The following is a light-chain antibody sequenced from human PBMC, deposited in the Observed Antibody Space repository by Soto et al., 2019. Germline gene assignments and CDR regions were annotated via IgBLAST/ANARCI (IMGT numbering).Light chain of an antibody. J-gene: IGKJ4*01. CDR3: QKCKVAPFT. CDR1: QDIANF. CDR2: AAS. Sequence: ILITQSPSSLSAFVGDRVTITCRASQDIANFLALYQQKPGKVPKLLIYAASTLQSGVPSRFSGSGSGTDFTLTISSLQPEDVATYYCQKCKVAPFTFGGGTKVDIK. V-gene: IGKV1-27*01.